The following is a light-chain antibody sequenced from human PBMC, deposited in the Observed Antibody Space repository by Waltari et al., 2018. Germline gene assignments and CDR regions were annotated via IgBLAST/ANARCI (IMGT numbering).Light chain of an antibody. CDR3: QQRNHWIT. J-gene: IGKJ5*01. CDR2: DAT. V-gene: IGKV3-11*01. Sequence: EIVLTQSPATLSLSPGDRATLSCRASQNVNMYLAWYQQTPGQGPRLLIYDATDRAAGVPARFSGSGSGTEFTLTISSLEPEDFAVYHCQQRNHWITFGQGTRLEI. CDR1: QNVNMY.